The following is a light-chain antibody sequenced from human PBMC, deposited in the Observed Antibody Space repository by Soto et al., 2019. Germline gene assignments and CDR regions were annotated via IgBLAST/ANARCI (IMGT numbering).Light chain of an antibody. CDR1: QSVRTN. CDR3: QQYHKWLYT. Sequence: DIVITQSPATLSVSPGERATLSCSASQSVRTNLAWYQQKPGQAPWLLIYGASNRATGVPARFSGSGSGTEFTLTIHGLQSEDFAVYYCQQYHKWLYTFGQGTKVDIK. CDR2: GAS. J-gene: IGKJ2*01. V-gene: IGKV3-15*01.